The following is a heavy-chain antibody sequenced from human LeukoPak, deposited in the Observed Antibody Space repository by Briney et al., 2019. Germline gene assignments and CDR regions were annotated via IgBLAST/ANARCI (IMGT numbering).Heavy chain of an antibody. V-gene: IGHV3-33*08. CDR1: EFTFSNAW. J-gene: IGHJ5*02. Sequence: PGGSLRLSCAASEFTFSNAWMSWVRQAPGKGLEWVAVIWYDASDRYYADSVKGRFTISRDNSKNTLFLQMNSLRDDDTAVYYCVRGVGVSRFNYFDPWGQGTLVVVSS. CDR2: IWYDASDR. CDR3: VRGVGVSRFNYFDP. D-gene: IGHD5-24*01.